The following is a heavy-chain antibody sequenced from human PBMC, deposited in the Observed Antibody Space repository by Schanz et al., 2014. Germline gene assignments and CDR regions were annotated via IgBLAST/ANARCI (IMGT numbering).Heavy chain of an antibody. CDR2: INSSGGGT. V-gene: IGHV1-46*01. CDR3: ARGRGFYDY. D-gene: IGHD3-10*01. Sequence: QVQLVQSGTQVKKPGASVKVSCQASGYTFSFTSYNVHWVRQAPGQGLEWMGYINSSGGGTSYAQKFQDRLTMTRDASTSTVYLELSSLRSDDTAVHYCARGRGFYDYWGQGTLVTVSS. J-gene: IGHJ4*02. CDR1: GYTFSFTSYN.